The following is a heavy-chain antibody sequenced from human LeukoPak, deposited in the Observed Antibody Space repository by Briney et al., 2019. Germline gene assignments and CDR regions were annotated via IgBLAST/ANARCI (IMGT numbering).Heavy chain of an antibody. CDR2: INPAGDT. CDR3: ARGDCSGGSCSSIDG. D-gene: IGHD2-15*01. J-gene: IGHJ6*02. CDR1: GFTFSTYD. Sequence: GGSLRLSCAASGFTFSTYDMHWVRQATGKGLEWVSGINPAGDTYYPGSVKGRFTISREDAKNSFYLQVNSLRVGDTAVYYCARGDCSGGSCSSIDGWGQGTTVTVSS. V-gene: IGHV3-13*04.